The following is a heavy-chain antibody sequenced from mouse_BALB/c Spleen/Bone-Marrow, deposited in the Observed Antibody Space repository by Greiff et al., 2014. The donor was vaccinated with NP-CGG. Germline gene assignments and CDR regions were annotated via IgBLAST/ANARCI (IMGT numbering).Heavy chain of an antibody. Sequence: VQLQQSGAELVKPGASVRLSCKASGYSFTSYWIHWVKQRPGQGLEWIGEINPSNGRNNYNEKFKNKATLTVGKSSSTAYMQLSSLTSEDSAVYYCARYDGPAWFAYWGQGTLVTVSA. V-gene: IGHV1S81*02. CDR1: GYSFTSYW. J-gene: IGHJ3*01. CDR2: INPSNGRN. CDR3: ARYDGPAWFAY. D-gene: IGHD2-3*01.